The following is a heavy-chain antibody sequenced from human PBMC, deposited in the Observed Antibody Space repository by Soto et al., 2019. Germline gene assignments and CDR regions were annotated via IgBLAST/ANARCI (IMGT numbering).Heavy chain of an antibody. Sequence: PGGSLGLSCAASGFTFSSYGMHWVRQAPGKGLEWVAVISYDGSNKYYADSVTGRFTISRDNSKNTLYLQMNSLRAEDTAVYYCAIPFEKPAEYFQHWGQGTLVTVSS. CDR3: AIPFEKPAEYFQH. J-gene: IGHJ1*01. D-gene: IGHD3-9*01. CDR1: GFTFSSYG. CDR2: ISYDGSNK. V-gene: IGHV3-30*03.